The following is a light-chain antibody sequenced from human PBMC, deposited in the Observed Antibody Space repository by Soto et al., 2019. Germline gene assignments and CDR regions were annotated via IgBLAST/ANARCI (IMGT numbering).Light chain of an antibody. CDR2: GAS. J-gene: IGKJ5*01. V-gene: IGKV3-20*01. CDR1: QSVSAR. CDR3: QQYGNSPPGT. Sequence: EIVRTQSPDTLSLSPGESATLSCMASQSVSARLAWYKHKPGQPPRLLIYGASNRASGFPARFSGSGSGADFTLTISRLEPEDFAVYFCQQYGNSPPGTFGQGTRLEIK.